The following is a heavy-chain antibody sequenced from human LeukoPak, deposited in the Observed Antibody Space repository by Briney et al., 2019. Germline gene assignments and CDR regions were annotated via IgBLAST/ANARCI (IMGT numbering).Heavy chain of an antibody. CDR2: ISASGP. CDR3: AKDHGGYARWWFGDY. CDR1: GFTFSRLA. Sequence: PGGSLRLSCAASGFTFSRLAMTWVRQAPGKGLEWVSTISASGPYYADAVRGRFTISRDNSRNTLSLQMDSLRAEDTAVYYCAKDHGGYARWWFGDYWGQGTPVTVSS. V-gene: IGHV3-23*01. J-gene: IGHJ4*02. D-gene: IGHD5-12*01.